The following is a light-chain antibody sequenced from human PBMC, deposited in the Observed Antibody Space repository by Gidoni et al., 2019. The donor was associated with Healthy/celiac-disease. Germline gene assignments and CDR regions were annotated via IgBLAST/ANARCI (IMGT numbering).Light chain of an antibody. J-gene: IGKJ2*01. Sequence: DIQMTQSPSTLSASVGDRVTITCRASQSISSWLAWYQQKPGKAPKLLIYDASSLESGVPSSFSGSGSGTEFTLTISSLQPDDFATYYCQQYNSYSYTFGQXTKLEIK. V-gene: IGKV1-5*01. CDR3: QQYNSYSYT. CDR1: QSISSW. CDR2: DAS.